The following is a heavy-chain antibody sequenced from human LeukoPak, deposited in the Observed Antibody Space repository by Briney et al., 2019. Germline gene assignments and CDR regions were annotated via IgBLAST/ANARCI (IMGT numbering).Heavy chain of an antibody. CDR1: GFTFSSYS. CDR3: ARDLYGSGMADY. V-gene: IGHV3-21*01. CDR2: ISSSSSYI. J-gene: IGHJ4*02. Sequence: GGSLRLSCAASGFTFSSYSMNWVRQAPGKGLEWVSSISSSSSYIYYADSVKGRFTISRDNAKNSLYLQMNSLRAEDTAVYYCARDLYGSGMADYWGQGTLVTVSS. D-gene: IGHD3-10*01.